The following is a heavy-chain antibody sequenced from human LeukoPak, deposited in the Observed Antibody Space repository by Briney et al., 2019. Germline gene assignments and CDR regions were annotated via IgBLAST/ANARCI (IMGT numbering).Heavy chain of an antibody. CDR2: ILYDGSDK. V-gene: IGHV3-30*04. CDR3: ARDWGYGSGTYYID. Sequence: SGGSLRLSCAASGFTFSSHTMHWARQAPGKGLESVAVILYDGSDKYYADSVEGRFSISRDNSKNTLYLQMNGLRAEDTAVYYCARDWGYGSGTYYIDWGQGTLVTVSS. CDR1: GFTFSSHT. D-gene: IGHD3-10*01. J-gene: IGHJ4*02.